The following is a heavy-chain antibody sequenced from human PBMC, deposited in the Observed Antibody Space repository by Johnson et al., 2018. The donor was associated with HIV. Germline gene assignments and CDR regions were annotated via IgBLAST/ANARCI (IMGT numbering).Heavy chain of an antibody. J-gene: IGHJ3*02. Sequence: DVQVVESGGGLVQPGGSLRLSCAASGFTFSSYDMHWVRQATGKGLEWVSAIGTAGDTYYPGSVKGRFTISRENAKNSLYLQMNSLRAGDTAVYYCARDPGSSSRGAFDIWGQGTMVTVSS. D-gene: IGHD6-13*01. CDR3: ARDPGSSSRGAFDI. CDR1: GFTFSSYD. CDR2: IGTAGDT. V-gene: IGHV3-13*01.